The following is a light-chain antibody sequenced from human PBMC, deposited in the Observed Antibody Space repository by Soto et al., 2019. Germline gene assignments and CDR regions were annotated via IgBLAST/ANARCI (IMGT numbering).Light chain of an antibody. CDR3: QHCYSIPPT. J-gene: IGKJ1*01. V-gene: IGKV1-39*01. Sequence: DIQMTQSPASLSASVGDRVTITCGASHNIDNYLSWYQQKPGKAPKLLIYAASNLQRGVPSRFSASGSGTDFTLTINSLQPDDFATYYCQHCYSIPPTFGHGTKVDIK. CDR1: HNIDNY. CDR2: AAS.